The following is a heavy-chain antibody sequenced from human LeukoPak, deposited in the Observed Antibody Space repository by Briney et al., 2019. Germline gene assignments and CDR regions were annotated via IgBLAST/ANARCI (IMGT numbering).Heavy chain of an antibody. Sequence: GGSLRLSCAASGFTVSSNYMSWVRQAPGKGLECVSVIYSGGSTYYADSVKGRFTISRDSSKNTLYLQMNSLRAEDTAVYYCARGGDYDFWSGYYTGGSFDYWGQGTLVTVSS. CDR1: GFTVSSNY. CDR3: ARGGDYDFWSGYYTGGSFDY. D-gene: IGHD3-3*01. J-gene: IGHJ4*02. V-gene: IGHV3-53*05. CDR2: IYSGGST.